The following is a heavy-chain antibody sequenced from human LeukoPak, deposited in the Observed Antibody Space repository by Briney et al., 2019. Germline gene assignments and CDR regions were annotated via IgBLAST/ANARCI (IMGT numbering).Heavy chain of an antibody. CDR1: GFSLTSTGGG. CDR2: IYWTDDK. D-gene: IGHD5-18*01. Sequence: SGPTLVNPTQTLTLTCTFSGFSLTSTGGGVGWIRQPPGKTLEWLGLIYWTDDKRYSPSLKNRLTLTKDTSKNQVVLTMTNMDPADTGTYFCAHTKMEASGYSQANFDYWGQGIVVTVSS. CDR3: AHTKMEASGYSQANFDY. V-gene: IGHV2-5*01. J-gene: IGHJ4*02.